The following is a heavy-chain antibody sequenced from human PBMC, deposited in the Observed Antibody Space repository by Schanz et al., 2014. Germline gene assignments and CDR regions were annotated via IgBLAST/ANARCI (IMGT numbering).Heavy chain of an antibody. Sequence: EVQLEESGGGLVQPGGSLRLSCAASGFTFSAYCMTWVRQAPGKGLEWVGIIKPDGSEKFYVDSVKGRFTISRDDAKNSLYLQMNSLRAEDTALYYCAKDRQNRVNRVGYYYGMDVWGQGTTVTVSS. J-gene: IGHJ6*02. V-gene: IGHV3-7*03. CDR2: IKPDGSEK. CDR1: GFTFSAYC. D-gene: IGHD3-16*01. CDR3: AKDRQNRVNRVGYYYGMDV.